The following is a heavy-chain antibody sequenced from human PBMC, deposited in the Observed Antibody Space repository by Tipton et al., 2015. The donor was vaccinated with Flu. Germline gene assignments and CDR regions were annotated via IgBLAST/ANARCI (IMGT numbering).Heavy chain of an antibody. V-gene: IGHV4-59*12. J-gene: IGHJ6*04. D-gene: IGHD3-3*01. CDR2: IYYSGST. CDR3: ARVPLSGGMDV. CDR1: GGSISSYY. Sequence: TLSLTCTVSGGSISSYYWSWIRQPPGKGLEWIGYIYYSGSTNYNPSLKSRVTISVDTSKNQFSLKLTSVTAADTAVYYCARVPLSGGMDVWNEGTTVTVSS.